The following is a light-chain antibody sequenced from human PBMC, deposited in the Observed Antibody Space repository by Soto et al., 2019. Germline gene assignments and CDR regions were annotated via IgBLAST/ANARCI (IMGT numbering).Light chain of an antibody. CDR1: QRVGRF. J-gene: IGKJ1*01. CDR2: GAS. Sequence: EKVMTQSPATLSMSPGERATLSCRASQRVGRFLAWYQQKPRQAPTLLIYGASPRATGIPARFSGSRSGTEFTLPISSLQSEDLAFYYCQQYTNCPSWTCGRGTKVE. V-gene: IGKV3-15*01. CDR3: QQYTNCPSWT.